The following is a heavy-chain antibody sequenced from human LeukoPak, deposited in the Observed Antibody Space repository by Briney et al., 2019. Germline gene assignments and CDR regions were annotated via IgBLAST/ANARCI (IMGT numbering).Heavy chain of an antibody. D-gene: IGHD2-2*01. CDR1: GFTFSSFS. V-gene: IGHV3-21*01. J-gene: IGHJ3*02. CDR3: ARERKVVPAAKEVFDI. CDR2: ISSSSSYI. Sequence: AGGSLRRSGAASGFTFSSFSMNWVRQAPGMGLEWVSSISSSSSYIYYADSVKGRLTISTYIAKNSLYLQRIRLKAEDTAVYYCARERKVVPAAKEVFDIWGQGTMVTVSP.